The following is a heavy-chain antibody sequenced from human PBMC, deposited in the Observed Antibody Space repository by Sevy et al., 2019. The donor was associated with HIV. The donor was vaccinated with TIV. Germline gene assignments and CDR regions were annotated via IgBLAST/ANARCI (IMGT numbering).Heavy chain of an antibody. Sequence: GGSLRLSCAASGVSFSNAWMNWVRQAPGKGLEWVGHIKCTIDGGPTPRYAAPVSDRFTISKDYSSDTLYVHLQMNSLTTEDMAVYYCTADPAPRSDTSTYNCLCPDAYWGQGTLVTVSS. D-gene: IGHD1-20*01. CDR1: GVSFSNAW. V-gene: IGHV3-15*07. J-gene: IGHJ4*02. CDR2: IKCTIDGGPTP. CDR3: TADPAPRSDTSTYNCLCPDAY.